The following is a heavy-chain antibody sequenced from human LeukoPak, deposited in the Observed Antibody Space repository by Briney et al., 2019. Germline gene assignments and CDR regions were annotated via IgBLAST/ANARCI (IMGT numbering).Heavy chain of an antibody. CDR3: ARGSSRAASKRFGMDV. V-gene: IGHV3-33*01. CDR2: IYYDGSNK. CDR1: GFTFSNYG. Sequence: GGSLRLSCAASGFTFSNYGMHWVRQAPGKGLEWVAVIYYDGSNKYYADSVKGRFTISRDNSKNTLYLQMNSLRAEDTAVYYCARGSSRAASKRFGMDVWGQGPRSPSP. J-gene: IGHJ6*02. D-gene: IGHD6-6*01.